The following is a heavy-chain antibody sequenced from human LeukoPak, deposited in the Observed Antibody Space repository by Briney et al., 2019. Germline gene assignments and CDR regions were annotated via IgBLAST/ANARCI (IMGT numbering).Heavy chain of an antibody. CDR3: ASARYDFWSGYYYYFDY. CDR1: GGSISSGDYY. D-gene: IGHD3-3*01. J-gene: IGHJ4*02. CDR2: IYYSGST. Sequence: SETLSLTCTVSGGSISSGDYYWSWIRQPPGKGLDWIGYIYYSGSTYSNPSLKSRVTISVDTSKDQFSLNLSSVTAADTAVYYCASARYDFWSGYYYYFDYWGQGTLVTVSS. V-gene: IGHV4-30-4*01.